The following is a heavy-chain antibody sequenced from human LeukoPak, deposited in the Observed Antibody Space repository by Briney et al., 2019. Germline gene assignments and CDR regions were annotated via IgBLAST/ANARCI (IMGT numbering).Heavy chain of an antibody. V-gene: IGHV4-61*02. CDR1: GGSISSGSYY. Sequence: PSETLSLTCTVSGGSISSGSYYWSWIRQPAGKGLEWIGRIYTSGSTNYNPSLKSRVTISVDTSKNQFSLKLSSVTAADTAVYYCARESIYYGSGSYYKDYYYYYMDVWGKGTTVTISS. D-gene: IGHD3-10*01. CDR3: ARESIYYGSGSYYKDYYYYYMDV. CDR2: IYTSGST. J-gene: IGHJ6*03.